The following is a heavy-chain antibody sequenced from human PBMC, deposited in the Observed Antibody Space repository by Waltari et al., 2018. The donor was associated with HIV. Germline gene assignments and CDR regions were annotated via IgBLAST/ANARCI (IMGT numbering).Heavy chain of an antibody. J-gene: IGHJ4*02. CDR1: GSSFTSYW. D-gene: IGHD3-10*01. Sequence: EVQLVQSGAEVTKPGEALKISCKGSGSSFTSYWLGWVRPMPGKGLEWMGIIYPGDSDTRYSPSFQGQVTISADKSISTAYLQWSSLKASDTAMYYCARGYYYGSDKDWGLFDYWGQGTLVTVSS. CDR3: ARGYYYGSDKDWGLFDY. CDR2: IYPGDSDT. V-gene: IGHV5-51*01.